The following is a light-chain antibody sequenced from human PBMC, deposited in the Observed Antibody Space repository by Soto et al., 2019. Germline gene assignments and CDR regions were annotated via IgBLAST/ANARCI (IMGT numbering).Light chain of an antibody. CDR2: AAS. J-gene: IGKJ4*01. CDR1: QDISKW. CDR3: QQADSIPLT. V-gene: IGKV1-12*01. Sequence: DIQMTQSPSFVSASVGDRVTITCRASQDISKWLAWYQQKPGRAPKILIFAASTLQRGVTSRFSGSGSGTDFTLTISSLQPEDSATYYCQQADSIPLTFGGGTKV.